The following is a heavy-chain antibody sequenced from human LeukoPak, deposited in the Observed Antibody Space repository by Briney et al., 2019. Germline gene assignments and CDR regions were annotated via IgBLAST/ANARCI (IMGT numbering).Heavy chain of an antibody. D-gene: IGHD2-15*01. J-gene: IGHJ6*03. CDR1: GFTFSTYW. Sequence: PGGSLRLSCAASGFTFSTYWMSWVRQAPGKGLEWVANIKRDGSEKYYVDSVKGRFTISRDNAKNSLYLQMNSLRAEDTAVYYCARGAYCSGGSCYRYYYYYYMDVWGKGTTVTVSS. CDR3: ARGAYCSGGSCYRYYYYYYMDV. V-gene: IGHV3-7*01. CDR2: IKRDGSEK.